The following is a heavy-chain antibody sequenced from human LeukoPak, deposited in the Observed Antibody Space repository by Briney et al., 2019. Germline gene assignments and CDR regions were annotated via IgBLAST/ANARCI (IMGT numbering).Heavy chain of an antibody. J-gene: IGHJ4*02. D-gene: IGHD2-15*01. CDR3: ARGWGYCSGGNCYFTYFDY. CDR1: GGSIISYF. CDR2: VDYSGTT. V-gene: IGHV4-59*01. Sequence: PSETLSLTCTVSGGSIISYFWTWIRQPPGKGLEWSGNVDYSGTTKYNPSLKSRVTISVDPSKSQFSLRLSSVTAADTAVYYCARGWGYCSGGNCYFTYFDYWGQGALVTVSS.